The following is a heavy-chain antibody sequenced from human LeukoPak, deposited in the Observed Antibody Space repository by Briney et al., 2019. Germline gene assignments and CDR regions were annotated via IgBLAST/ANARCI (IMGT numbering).Heavy chain of an antibody. CDR1: GFTFSSYA. V-gene: IGHV3-23*01. CDR2: ISGSGGST. CDR3: AKDQPYYDSSGYYYSSFDY. J-gene: IGHJ4*02. D-gene: IGHD3-22*01. Sequence: GGSLRLSCAASGFTFSSYAMSWVRQAPAKGLEWVSAISGSGGSTYYADSVKGRFTLSRDNSKNTLYLPMNSLRAEDTAVYYCAKDQPYYDSSGYYYSSFDYWGQGTLVTVSS.